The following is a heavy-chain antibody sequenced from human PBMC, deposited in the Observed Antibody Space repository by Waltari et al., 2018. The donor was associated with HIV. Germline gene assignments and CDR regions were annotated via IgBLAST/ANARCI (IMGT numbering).Heavy chain of an antibody. D-gene: IGHD3-22*01. J-gene: IGHJ4*02. Sequence: QVQLQQWGAGLLKPSETLSLTCAVYGGSFSGYYWSWIRQPPGKGLEWIGEINHSGSTNYNPSLKSRVTISVDTSKNQFSLKLSSVTAADTAVYYCARGQGGGHASSGNYYFDYWGQGTLVTVSS. CDR1: GGSFSGYY. CDR2: INHSGST. CDR3: ARGQGGGHASSGNYYFDY. V-gene: IGHV4-34*01.